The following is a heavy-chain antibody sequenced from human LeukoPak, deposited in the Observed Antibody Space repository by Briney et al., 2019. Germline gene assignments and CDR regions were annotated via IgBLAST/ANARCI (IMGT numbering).Heavy chain of an antibody. D-gene: IGHD3-3*01. CDR3: ARIEYYEFWSGHYRHGAFDI. Sequence: SETLSFTCTVSGGSISSYYWSWIRQPPGKGLEWIGYIYYSGSTNYNPSLKSRVTISVDTSKNQFSLKLSSVTAADTAVFYCARIEYYEFWSGHYRHGAFDIWGQRKLVTVSS. J-gene: IGHJ3*02. CDR1: GGSISSYY. V-gene: IGHV4-59*01. CDR2: IYYSGST.